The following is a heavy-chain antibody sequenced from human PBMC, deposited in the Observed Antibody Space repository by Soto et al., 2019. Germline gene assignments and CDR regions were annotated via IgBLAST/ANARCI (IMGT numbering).Heavy chain of an antibody. D-gene: IGHD2-15*01. CDR2: IYYSGST. Sequence: QVQLQESGPGLVKPSETLSLTCTVSGGSISSYYWSWIRQPPGKGLEWIGYIYYSGSTNYNPSLKTRVTISVDTSKSQYSLKLSSVTAADTAVYYCARRYGGTFGYWGQGTLVTVSS. CDR3: ARRYGGTFGY. CDR1: GGSISSYY. V-gene: IGHV4-59*08. J-gene: IGHJ4*02.